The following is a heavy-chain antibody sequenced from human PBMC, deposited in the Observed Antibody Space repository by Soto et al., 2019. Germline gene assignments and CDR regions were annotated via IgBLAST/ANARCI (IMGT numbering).Heavy chain of an antibody. J-gene: IGHJ5*02. V-gene: IGHV6-1*01. CDR1: GDSVSSNSAA. CDR2: TYYRSKWYN. CDR3: ARGTYSSSWYLNWFDP. Sequence: SQTLSLTCAISGDSVSSNSAAWNWIRQSPSRGLEWLGRTYYRSKWYNDYAVSVKSRITINPDTSKNQFSLQLNSVTPEDTAVYYCARGTYSSSWYLNWFDPWGQGTLVTVSS. D-gene: IGHD6-13*01.